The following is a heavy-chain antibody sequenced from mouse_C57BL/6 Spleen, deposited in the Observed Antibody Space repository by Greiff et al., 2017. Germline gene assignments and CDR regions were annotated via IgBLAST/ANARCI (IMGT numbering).Heavy chain of an antibody. CDR3: ARYKHLYAMDY. CDR1: GFTFTDYY. V-gene: IGHV7-3*01. J-gene: IGHJ4*01. Sequence: EVQVVESGGGLVQPGGSLSLSCAASGFTFTDYYMSWVRQPPGKALEWLGFIRNKANGYTTEYSASVMGRFTISRDNSQSILYIHMNALRAEDSASYCRARYKHLYAMDYWGQGTSVTVSS. CDR2: IRNKANGYTT.